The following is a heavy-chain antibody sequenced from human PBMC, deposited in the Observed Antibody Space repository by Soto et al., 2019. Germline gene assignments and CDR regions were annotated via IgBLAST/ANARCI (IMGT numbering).Heavy chain of an antibody. CDR3: ARLAMVRGVPTYDMDV. CDR2: MDPSDSYT. J-gene: IGHJ6*02. D-gene: IGHD3-10*01. CDR1: GYSFTSYW. Sequence: EVQLVQSGAEVKKPGESLRISCKGSGYSFTSYWISWVRQMPGKGLEWMGRMDPSDSYTNYRPSFQGHVTISADKSISTAYLQWSSLKASDTAMYYCARLAMVRGVPTYDMDVWGQGTTVTLSS. V-gene: IGHV5-10-1*01.